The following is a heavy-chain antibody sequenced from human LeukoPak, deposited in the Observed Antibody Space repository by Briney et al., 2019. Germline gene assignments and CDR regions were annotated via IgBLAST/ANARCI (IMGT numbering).Heavy chain of an antibody. CDR3: ARDRYHDRAFDI. D-gene: IGHD3-22*01. Sequence: SQTLSLTCTVSGGSISSGGYYWSWIRQHPGKGLEWIGYICYSGSTYYNPSLKSRVTISVDTSKNQFSLKLSSVTAADTAVYYCARDRYHDRAFDIWGQGTMVTVSS. CDR2: ICYSGST. J-gene: IGHJ3*02. V-gene: IGHV4-31*03. CDR1: GGSISSGGYY.